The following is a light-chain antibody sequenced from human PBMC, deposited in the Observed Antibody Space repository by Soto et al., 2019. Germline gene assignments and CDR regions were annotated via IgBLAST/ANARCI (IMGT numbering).Light chain of an antibody. CDR1: QSVSSN. Sequence: EIVMTQSPATLSVSPGERATLSCRASQSVSSNLAWYQQKPGQAPRLLIYGASTRATGIPARFSGSGSGTEFPLTIRSLQSEDFAVYYCQQYNNWPQLTFGGGTKVEIK. CDR2: GAS. J-gene: IGKJ4*01. V-gene: IGKV3-15*01. CDR3: QQYNNWPQLT.